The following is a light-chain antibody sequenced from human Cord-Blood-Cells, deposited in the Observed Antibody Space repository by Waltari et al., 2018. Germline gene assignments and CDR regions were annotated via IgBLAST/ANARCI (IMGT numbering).Light chain of an antibody. CDR3: QQYNNWPPFT. CDR1: QWVGSN. J-gene: IGKJ3*01. CDR2: GAS. Sequence: EIVMTQSPATLSVSPGVRATLSCRASQWVGSNLAWYQQNPGQALRLLIYGASTRATSIPARLSGSGSGTEFTLTISSLQSEDFAVYYCQQYNNWPPFTFGPGTKVDIK. V-gene: IGKV3-15*01.